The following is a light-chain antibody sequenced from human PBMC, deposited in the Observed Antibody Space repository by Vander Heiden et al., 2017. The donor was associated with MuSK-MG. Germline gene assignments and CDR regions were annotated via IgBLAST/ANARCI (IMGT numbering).Light chain of an antibody. CDR1: QSVSSSY. V-gene: IGKV3-20*01. CDR3: QQDCSSPRT. J-gene: IGKJ4*01. Sequence: DIVLTQAPGTLSLSPGERATLSCRASQSVSSSYLAWYQQKPGQAPRLRIYGASSRATGSPDRLNGSGSGTDFTRTISRLEPEEFAVYYCQQDCSSPRTFGAGTKVEI. CDR2: GAS.